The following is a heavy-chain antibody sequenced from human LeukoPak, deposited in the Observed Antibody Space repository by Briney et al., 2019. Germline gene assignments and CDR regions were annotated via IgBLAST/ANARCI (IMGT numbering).Heavy chain of an antibody. Sequence: GGSLRLSCAASGFTFSSYSMNWVRQAPGKGLEGVSSISSSSSYIYYADSVKGRFTISRDNAKNSLYLQMNSMRAEDTAVYYCARDQASIVGATSFDYWGQGTLVTVSS. CDR1: GFTFSSYS. CDR3: ARDQASIVGATSFDY. CDR2: ISSSSSYI. D-gene: IGHD1-26*01. J-gene: IGHJ4*02. V-gene: IGHV3-21*01.